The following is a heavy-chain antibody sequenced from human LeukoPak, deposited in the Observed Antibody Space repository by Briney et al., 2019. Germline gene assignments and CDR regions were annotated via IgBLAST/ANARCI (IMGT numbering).Heavy chain of an antibody. CDR2: ISSSGSTI. Sequence: GGSLRLSCAASGFTFSSYEMNWVRQAPGKGLEWVSYISSSGSTIHYADSVKGRFTISRDNAKNSLYLQMNSLRAEDTAVYYCARDRYDKSGYHCYWGQVTLVTVSS. V-gene: IGHV3-48*03. D-gene: IGHD3-22*01. CDR3: ARDRYDKSGYHCY. CDR1: GFTFSSYE. J-gene: IGHJ4*02.